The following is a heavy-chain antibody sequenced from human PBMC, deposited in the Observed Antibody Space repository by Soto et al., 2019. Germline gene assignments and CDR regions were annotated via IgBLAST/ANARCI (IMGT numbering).Heavy chain of an antibody. CDR3: AREENFDVGDY. V-gene: IGHV1-69*08. J-gene: IGHJ4*02. Sequence: QVQLVQSEAEVKKPGSSVKVSCKASGDTFSSHTFSWVRQAPGQGLEWMGRIIPIPGIANYAQRFQGRVTIAADISTATAHMELTSLKTDDTAVYYCAREENFDVGDYWGQGALVSVSS. D-gene: IGHD3-9*01. CDR1: GDTFSSHT. CDR2: IIPIPGIA.